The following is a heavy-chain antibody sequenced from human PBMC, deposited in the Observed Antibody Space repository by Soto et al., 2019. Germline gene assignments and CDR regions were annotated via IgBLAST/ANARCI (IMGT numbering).Heavy chain of an antibody. Sequence: EVQLLESGGGLVQPGGSLRLSCAASGFTFSSYAMSWVRQAPGKGLEWVSAISGSGGSTYYADSVKGRLTISRDNSKNSLYLQMNGLRAEDTAVYYCAKDLPPSIAAAGTGFDYWGQGTLVTVSS. CDR1: GFTFSSYA. D-gene: IGHD6-13*01. V-gene: IGHV3-23*01. J-gene: IGHJ4*02. CDR2: ISGSGGST. CDR3: AKDLPPSIAAAGTGFDY.